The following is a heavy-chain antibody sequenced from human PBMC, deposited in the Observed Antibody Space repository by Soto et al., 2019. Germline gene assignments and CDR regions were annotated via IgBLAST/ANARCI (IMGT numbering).Heavy chain of an antibody. CDR1: CWSFSGYY. V-gene: IGHV4-34*01. Sequence: SGTLSLTCAGYCWSFSGYYWSWIRQPPGKGLEWIGEINHSGSTNYNPSLKSRVTISVDTSKNQFSLKLSSVTAADTAVYYCARDKITGLFDYWGQGTLVTVSS. J-gene: IGHJ4*02. D-gene: IGHD2-8*02. CDR2: INHSGST. CDR3: ARDKITGLFDY.